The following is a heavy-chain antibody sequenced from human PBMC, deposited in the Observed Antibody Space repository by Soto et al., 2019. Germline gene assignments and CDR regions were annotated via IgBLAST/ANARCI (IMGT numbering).Heavy chain of an antibody. CDR1: GFTFDDFW. D-gene: IGHD3-3*01. CDR2: IKRDESQK. CDR3: TTERTDFRSNTCYDVFDI. J-gene: IGHJ3*02. V-gene: IGHV3-7*04. Sequence: EVQLVESGGGMVQPGGSLRLSCLASGFTFDDFWMTWVRQAPGRGLEWVANIKRDESQKYYLDSVKGRVTISSANANNSLYLPMNRLRAEDTAVYYCTTERTDFRSNTCYDVFDIWGQGTMVTVSS.